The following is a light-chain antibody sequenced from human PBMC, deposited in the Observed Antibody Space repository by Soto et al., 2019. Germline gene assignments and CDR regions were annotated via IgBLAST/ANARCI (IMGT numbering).Light chain of an antibody. CDR2: DVT. Sequence: QSALAQPASVSGSPGQSITISCTGTRSDIGRYNYVSWYQQHPGEAPKLLIYDVTKRPSGVPDRFSGSKSGNTASLTISGLQAEDEADYYCCSYAGTYTLWVFGGGTKLTVL. CDR1: RSDIGRYNY. J-gene: IGLJ3*02. CDR3: CSYAGTYTLWV. V-gene: IGLV2-11*01.